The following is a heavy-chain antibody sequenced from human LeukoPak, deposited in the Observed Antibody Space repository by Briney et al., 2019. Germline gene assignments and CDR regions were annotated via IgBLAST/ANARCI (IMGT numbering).Heavy chain of an antibody. CDR2: ISSSSSYT. V-gene: IGHV3-21*06. Sequence: PGGSLRLSCAASGFTFSSYAMNWVRQAPGKGLEWVSSISSSSSYTYYADSMKGRFTISRDNAKNSLYLQMSSLSAEDTAMYYCARGCGGDCYPFRDYWGQGTLVTVSS. J-gene: IGHJ4*02. CDR1: GFTFSSYA. D-gene: IGHD2-21*02. CDR3: ARGCGGDCYPFRDY.